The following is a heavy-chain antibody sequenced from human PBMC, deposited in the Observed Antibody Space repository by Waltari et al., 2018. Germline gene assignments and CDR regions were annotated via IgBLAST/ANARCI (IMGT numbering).Heavy chain of an antibody. CDR1: GFTFGSYS. CDR2: ISSSSSYI. Sequence: EVQLVESGGGLVTPGGSLRLSFAASGFTFGSYSMNWVPQAPGKGLEWVSSISSSSSYIYYAASVKGRFTISRDNAKNSLYLQMNSLRAEDTAVYYGARDEAAAGPFDYWGQGTLVTVSS. CDR3: ARDEAAAGPFDY. V-gene: IGHV3-21*01. D-gene: IGHD6-13*01. J-gene: IGHJ4*02.